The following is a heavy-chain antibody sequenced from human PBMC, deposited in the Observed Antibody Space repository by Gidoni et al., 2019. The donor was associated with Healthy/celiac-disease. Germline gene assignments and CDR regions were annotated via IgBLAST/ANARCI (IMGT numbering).Heavy chain of an antibody. V-gene: IGHV3-23*01. J-gene: IGHJ4*02. CDR2: ISGSGGST. Sequence: EVQLLESGGGLVQPGGSLRLSCAASGVTFSSYAMSWVRQAPGKGLEWVSAISGSGGSTYYADYVKGRFTISRDNSKNTLYLQMNSLRAEDTAVYYCAKDGSPYDFWSARYYFDYWGQGTLVTVSS. CDR3: AKDGSPYDFWSARYYFDY. D-gene: IGHD3-3*01. CDR1: GVTFSSYA.